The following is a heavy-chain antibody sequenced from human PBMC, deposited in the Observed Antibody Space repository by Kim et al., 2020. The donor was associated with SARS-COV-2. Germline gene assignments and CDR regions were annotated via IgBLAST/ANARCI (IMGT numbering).Heavy chain of an antibody. J-gene: IGHJ6*02. CDR3: ARDMAVAGTDYYYYGMDV. V-gene: IGHV3-11*05. D-gene: IGHD6-19*01. Sequence: KGRFTISRYNAKNSLYLQMNSLRAEDTAVYYCARDMAVAGTDYYYYGMDVWGQGTTVTVSS.